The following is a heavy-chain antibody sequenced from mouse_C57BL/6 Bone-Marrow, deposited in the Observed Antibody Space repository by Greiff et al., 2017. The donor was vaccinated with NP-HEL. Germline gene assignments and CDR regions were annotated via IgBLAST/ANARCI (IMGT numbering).Heavy chain of an antibody. V-gene: IGHV2-2*01. Sequence: QVQLKQSGPGLVQPSQSLSITCTVSGFSLTSYGVHWVRQSPGKGLEWLGVIWSGGSTDYNAAFISRLSISKDNSKSQVFFKMNSLQADDTAIYYCARSPFYYDYAAWFAYWGQGTLVTVSA. J-gene: IGHJ3*01. D-gene: IGHD2-4*01. CDR3: ARSPFYYDYAAWFAY. CDR1: GFSLTSYG. CDR2: IWSGGST.